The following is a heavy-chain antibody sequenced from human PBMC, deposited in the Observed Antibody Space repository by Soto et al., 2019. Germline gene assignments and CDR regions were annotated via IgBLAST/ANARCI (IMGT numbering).Heavy chain of an antibody. CDR1: GFSLSTSGVG. Sequence: QITLKESGPPLVKPTQTLTLTCTFSGFSLSTSGVGVGWIRQPPGKALEWLALIYWDDDKRYSPSLKSRLTITKDTHKNPVVLTMNNMDPVDTATYYCAHPRGIVGELSFDSWGQGTLVTVSS. CDR2: IYWDDDK. D-gene: IGHD3-16*02. CDR3: AHPRGIVGELSFDS. V-gene: IGHV2-5*02. J-gene: IGHJ4*02.